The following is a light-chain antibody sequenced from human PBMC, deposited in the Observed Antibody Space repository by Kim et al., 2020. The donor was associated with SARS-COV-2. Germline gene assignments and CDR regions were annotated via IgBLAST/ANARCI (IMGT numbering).Light chain of an antibody. Sequence: QAVVTQESSLTVSPGGTVSLTCGSTTGAVTSRHYPYWFQHKPGQAPRTLIYDTNNKHSWTPARFSGSLLGGKAALTLSGAQPEDEADYYCLLSYSDDVVFGGGTQLTVL. J-gene: IGLJ2*01. CDR1: TGAVTSRHY. CDR2: DTN. CDR3: LLSYSDDVV. V-gene: IGLV7-46*01.